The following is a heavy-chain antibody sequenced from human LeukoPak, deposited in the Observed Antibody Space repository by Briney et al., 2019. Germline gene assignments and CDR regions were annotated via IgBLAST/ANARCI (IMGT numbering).Heavy chain of an antibody. CDR2: FDPEDGET. D-gene: IGHD2-2*01. Sequence: ASVKVSCKVSGYTLTELSMHWVRQAPGKGLEWMGGFDPEDGETIYAQKFQGRVTMTEDTSTDTAYMELSGLRSEDTAVYYCATSFYCSSTSCRPLDVWGTGTTVTVSS. V-gene: IGHV1-24*01. CDR1: GYTLTELS. J-gene: IGHJ6*04. CDR3: ATSFYCSSTSCRPLDV.